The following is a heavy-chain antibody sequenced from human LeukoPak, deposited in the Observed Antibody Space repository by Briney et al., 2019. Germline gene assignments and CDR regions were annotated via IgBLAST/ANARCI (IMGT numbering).Heavy chain of an antibody. CDR1: GFTFSSYA. CDR3: ARVPIGYYLFDH. J-gene: IGHJ4*02. V-gene: IGHV3-72*01. D-gene: IGHD3-22*01. Sequence: GGSLRLSCAASGFTFSSYAMSWVRQAPGKGLEWVGRARNRVNNYIIEYAASVKGRFTISRDDSKNSLYLQMNGLKTEDTAVYYCARVPIGYYLFDHWGLGTLVTVSS. CDR2: ARNRVNNYII.